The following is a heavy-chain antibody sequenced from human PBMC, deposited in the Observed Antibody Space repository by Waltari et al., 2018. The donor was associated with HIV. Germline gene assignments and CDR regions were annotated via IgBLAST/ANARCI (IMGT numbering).Heavy chain of an antibody. CDR3: ARRSYCGGDCSEPYYSYGQDV. V-gene: IGHV5-51*01. Sequence: VQLVQSGAEVKKPGESLKISCKASGYTFSKYWIGWVRQMPGKGLEWMGNIYPGDSDSRYSPSFQGQVTISADKSINTAYLQWSSLKASDTAMDYCARRSYCGGDCSEPYYSYGQDVWGQGTTVTVTS. CDR1: GYTFSKYW. CDR2: IYPGDSDS. D-gene: IGHD2-21*02. J-gene: IGHJ6*02.